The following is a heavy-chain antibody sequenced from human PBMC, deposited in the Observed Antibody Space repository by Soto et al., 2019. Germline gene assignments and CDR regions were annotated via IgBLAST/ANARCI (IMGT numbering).Heavy chain of an antibody. CDR2: ISSSSSYI. V-gene: IGHV3-21*01. J-gene: IGHJ6*02. CDR3: ARAVDTAMGNYYYYGMDV. D-gene: IGHD5-18*01. CDR1: GFTFSSYI. Sequence: LRLSCAASGFTFSSYIMNWVRQAPGKGLEWVSSISSSSSYIYYADSVKGRFTISRDNAKNSLYLQMNSLRAEDTAVYYCARAVDTAMGNYYYYGMDVWGQGTTVTVSS.